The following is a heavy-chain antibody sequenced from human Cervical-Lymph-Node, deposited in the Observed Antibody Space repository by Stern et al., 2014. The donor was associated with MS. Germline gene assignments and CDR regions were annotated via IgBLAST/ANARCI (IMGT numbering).Heavy chain of an antibody. CDR2: IYPGDSDI. CDR1: GYKFINYW. D-gene: IGHD2-21*01. CDR3: ARWSVACDY. J-gene: IGHJ4*02. V-gene: IGHV5-51*03. Sequence: VQLVQSGAELKKPGASLKISCKTSGYKFINYWIAWVRQVPGKGLEWIGIIYPGDSDIRYSPSVQGHVTISVDKSITTAYLQWNSLKASDAAMYYCARWSVACDYWGQGALITVSS.